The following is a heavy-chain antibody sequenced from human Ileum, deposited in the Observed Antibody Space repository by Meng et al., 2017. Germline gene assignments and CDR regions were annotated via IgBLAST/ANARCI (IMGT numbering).Heavy chain of an antibody. D-gene: IGHD3-9*01. CDR2: IYYSGST. V-gene: IGHV4-39*07. CDR3: ARDLPDILTGYYAFDI. CDR1: GGSISNSNYY. J-gene: IGHJ3*02. Sequence: QLQRQESGARLVKPSETRSLTCAASGGSISNSNYYWGWIRQPPGKGLEWIGTIYYSGSTYYNPSLKSRVTISVDTPKNQFSLKLRAVTAADTAVYFCARDLPDILTGYYAFDIWGQGTMVTVSS.